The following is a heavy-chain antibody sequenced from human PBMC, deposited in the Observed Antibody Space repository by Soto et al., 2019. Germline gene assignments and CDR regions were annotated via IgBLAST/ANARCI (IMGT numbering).Heavy chain of an antibody. D-gene: IGHD5-18*01. CDR1: GGSISSGGYY. CDR3: ARESRGYSYYYYGMDV. Sequence: PSETLSLTCTVSGGSISSGGYYWSWIRQHPGKGLEWIGYIYYSGSTYYNPSLKSRVTISVDTSKNQFSLKLSSVTAADTAVYYCARESRGYSYYYYGMDVWGQGTTVTVSS. V-gene: IGHV4-31*03. J-gene: IGHJ6*02. CDR2: IYYSGST.